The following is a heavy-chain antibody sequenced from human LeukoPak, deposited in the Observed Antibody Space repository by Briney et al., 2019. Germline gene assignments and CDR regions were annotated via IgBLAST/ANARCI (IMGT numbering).Heavy chain of an antibody. CDR1: GLTFGTYS. V-gene: IGHV3-49*04. D-gene: IGHD2-2*02. J-gene: IGHJ6*03. Sequence: GGSLRLSCAASGLTFGTYSMQWVRQAPGKGLEWVGFIRSKAYGGTTGYAASVKGRFTISRDDSKSIAYLQMNSLKTEDTAVYYCTRDGGYCSSTSCYTSYYYYYYYMDVWGKGTTVTVSS. CDR2: IRSKAYGGTT. CDR3: TRDGGYCSSTSCYTSYYYYYYYMDV.